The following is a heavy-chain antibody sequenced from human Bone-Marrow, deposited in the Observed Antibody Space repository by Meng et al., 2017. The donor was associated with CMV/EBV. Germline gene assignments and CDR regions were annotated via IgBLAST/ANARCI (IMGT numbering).Heavy chain of an antibody. D-gene: IGHD6-19*01. CDR1: GFTFSSYV. V-gene: IGHV3-21*01. J-gene: IGHJ6*02. CDR3: ARVPLYSSGWPTSYDMDV. Sequence: GVSLKISCAASGFTFSSYVMNWVRQAPGKGLEWVSSISGSSRYIYYADSVKGRFTMSRDNAKRSLYLQMNSLRVEDTAVYYCARVPLYSSGWPTSYDMDVWGQGTTVTVSS. CDR2: ISGSSRYI.